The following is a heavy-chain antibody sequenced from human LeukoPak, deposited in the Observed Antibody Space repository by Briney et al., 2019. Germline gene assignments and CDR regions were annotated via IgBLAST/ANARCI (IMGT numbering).Heavy chain of an antibody. D-gene: IGHD3-22*01. CDR1: GFTTSSYA. CDR3: ARGITMIVVVPTGSWFDP. J-gene: IGHJ5*02. Sequence: GGSLRLSCAASGFTTSSYALNWVRRAPGKGLEWVSGISGSGDNTYYIDSVKGRFTVSRDNSKSTLYLQMNSLRAEDTAVYYCARGITMIVVVPTGSWFDPWGQGTLVTVSS. V-gene: IGHV3-23*01. CDR2: ISGSGDNT.